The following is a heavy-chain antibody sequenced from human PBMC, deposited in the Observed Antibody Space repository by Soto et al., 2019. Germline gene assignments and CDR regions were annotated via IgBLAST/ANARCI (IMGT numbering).Heavy chain of an antibody. V-gene: IGHV4-59*01. Sequence: QMQLQESGPGLVKPSETLSLTCSVSGGSISSYYWSWIRQSPGNGLEWIAYVYYNGNTNYNPSLRHRATLSLDTSNTQVSLKLISVTAADTAVYSGARGGTGIDVFEIWGPGTMVTVSS. CDR3: ARGGTGIDVFEI. CDR1: GGSISSYY. J-gene: IGHJ3*02. CDR2: VYYNGNT.